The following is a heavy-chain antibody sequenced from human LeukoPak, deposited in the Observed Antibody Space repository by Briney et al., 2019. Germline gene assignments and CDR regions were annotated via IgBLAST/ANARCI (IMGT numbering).Heavy chain of an antibody. CDR1: GGSISSSTYF. CDR2: IYYSGST. D-gene: IGHD6-19*01. V-gene: IGHV4-39*01. Sequence: PSETLSLTCTVSGGSISSSTYFWGWIRQPPGKGLEWIGFIYYSGSTHYNPSLKSRVTISVDTSKNQFSLKLSSVTAADTAVYYCARSSGWSTYYFDYWGQGTLVTVSS. J-gene: IGHJ4*02. CDR3: ARSSGWSTYYFDY.